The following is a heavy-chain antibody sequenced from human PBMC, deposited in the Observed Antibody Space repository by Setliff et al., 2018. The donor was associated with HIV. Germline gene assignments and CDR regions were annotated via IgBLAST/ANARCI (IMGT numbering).Heavy chain of an antibody. J-gene: IGHJ6*04. V-gene: IGHV4-39*07. D-gene: IGHD2-8*01. CDR1: GGSISSSSHY. CDR2: IYFSGST. Sequence: PSETLSLTCTVSGGSISSSSHYWGWIRQPPGKGLEWIGSIYFSGSTYYNPSLKSRVTISVDTSKNQFSLKLSSVTAADTAVYYCARDQRYCTNALCPEALDVWGKGTTVTVSS. CDR3: ARDQRYCTNALCPEALDV.